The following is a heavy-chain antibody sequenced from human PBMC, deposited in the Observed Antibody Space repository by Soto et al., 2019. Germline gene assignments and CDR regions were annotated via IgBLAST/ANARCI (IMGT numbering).Heavy chain of an antibody. V-gene: IGHV4-30-4*01. CDR1: GGSISSGDYY. J-gene: IGHJ4*02. CDR2: IYYSGST. D-gene: IGHD6-19*01. Sequence: SETLSLTCTVSGGSISSGDYYWSWIRQPPGKGLEWIGYIYYSGSTYYNPSLKSRVTISVDTSKNQFSLKLSSVTAADTAVYYCARSGRIAVAGYYYFDYWGQGTLVTVSS. CDR3: ARSGRIAVAGYYYFDY.